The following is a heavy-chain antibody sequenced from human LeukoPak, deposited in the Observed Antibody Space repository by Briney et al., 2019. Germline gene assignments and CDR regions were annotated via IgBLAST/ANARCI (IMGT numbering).Heavy chain of an antibody. D-gene: IGHD5-24*01. J-gene: IGHJ4*02. CDR1: GFTFSSYS. CDR2: ISSSSSYI. CDR3: AKDPSTLTIRDDY. Sequence: GGSLRLSCAASGFTFSSYSMNWVRQAPGKGLEWVSSISSSSSYIYYADSVKGRFTISRDNSKNKLFLLMSTLRADDTAIYYCAKDPSTLTIRDDYWGQGTLVTVSS. V-gene: IGHV3-21*04.